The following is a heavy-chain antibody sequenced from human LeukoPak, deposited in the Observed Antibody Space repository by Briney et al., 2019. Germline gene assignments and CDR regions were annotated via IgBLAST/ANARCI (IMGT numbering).Heavy chain of an antibody. V-gene: IGHV3-30-3*01. J-gene: IGHJ6*02. CDR3: ARDTATKSPQLVYYYYYGMDV. CDR2: ISYDGSNK. Sequence: PGGSLRLSCAASGFTFSNAWMSWVRQAPGKGLEWVAVISYDGSNKYYADSVKGRFTISRDNSKNTLYLQMNSLRAEDTAVYYCARDTATKSPQLVYYYYYGMDVWGQGTTVTVSS. D-gene: IGHD6-13*01. CDR1: GFTFSNAW.